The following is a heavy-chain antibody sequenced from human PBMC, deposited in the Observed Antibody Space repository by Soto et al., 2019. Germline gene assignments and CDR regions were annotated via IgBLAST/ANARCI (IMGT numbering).Heavy chain of an antibody. CDR3: AKDGASGSYPPYYYYGMDV. V-gene: IGHV5-51*01. J-gene: IGHJ6*02. D-gene: IGHD1-26*01. CDR2: IYPGDSDT. Sequence: GESLKISCNGSGYIFTSYWIGWVRQMPGKGLEWMGIIYPGDSDTRYSPSFQGQVTISRDNSKNTLHLQMNSLRADDTAVYYCAKDGASGSYPPYYYYGMDVWGQGTTVTVSS. CDR1: GYIFTSYW.